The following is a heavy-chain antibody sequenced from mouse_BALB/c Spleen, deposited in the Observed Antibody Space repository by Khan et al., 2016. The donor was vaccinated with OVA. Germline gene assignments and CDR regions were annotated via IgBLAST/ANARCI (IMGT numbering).Heavy chain of an antibody. J-gene: IGHJ4*01. Sequence: QIQLVQSGPELKKPGETVGISCKASGYTFTTAGIQWVQKMPGKGLKWIGWINTHSGVPNYAEDFKGRFAFSLDISVNTAYLQITNLKNEDTATFFCARGRAAYYRNDGGAMEYWGQGTSVTVSS. D-gene: IGHD2-14*01. V-gene: IGHV9-4*02. CDR3: ARGRAAYYRNDGGAMEY. CDR2: INTHSGVP. CDR1: GYTFTTAG.